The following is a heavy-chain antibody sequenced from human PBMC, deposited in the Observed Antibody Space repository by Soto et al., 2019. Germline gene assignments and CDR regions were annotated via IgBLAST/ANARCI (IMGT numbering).Heavy chain of an antibody. CDR1: GYTFTDYY. CDR2: IHSKSGGT. CDR3: ARGGITVFGVIDY. V-gene: IGHV1-2*02. D-gene: IGHD3-3*01. Sequence: ASVKVSCKASGYTFTDYYVHWVRQAPGQGLEWMGWIHSKSGGTNYAQKFQGRVTMTRDTSISTAYMELSRLTYDDTAVYYCARGGITVFGVIDYRGQGTPVTVSS. J-gene: IGHJ4*02.